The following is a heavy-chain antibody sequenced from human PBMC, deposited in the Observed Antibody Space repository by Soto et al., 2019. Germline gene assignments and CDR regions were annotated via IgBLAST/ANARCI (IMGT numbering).Heavy chain of an antibody. J-gene: IGHJ4*01. CDR2: IDYAGTT. Sequence: SETLSLTCTVSGGSISIDDYYWSWIRQPPGKGLEWIAYIDYAGTTYYNPSLRSRVTISVDTSKNQFSLKLSSVTSADTAVYYCARDNSGLGSAARGFDYWGQGKLVT. CDR1: GGSISIDDYY. D-gene: IGHD3-10*01. V-gene: IGHV4-30-4*01. CDR3: ARDNSGLGSAARGFDY.